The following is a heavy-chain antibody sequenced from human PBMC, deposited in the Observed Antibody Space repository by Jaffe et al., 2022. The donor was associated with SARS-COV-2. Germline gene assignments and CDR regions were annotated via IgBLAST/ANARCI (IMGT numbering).Heavy chain of an antibody. D-gene: IGHD1-7*01. J-gene: IGHJ6*02. CDR2: IWYDGSQE. CDR3: ARGMRGNTYYYGMDV. V-gene: IGHV3-33*01. CDR1: GFTFSRSG. Sequence: QVQLVESGGGVVQPGRSLRLSCAASGFTFSRSGMFWVRQAPGKGLEWVAVIWYDGSQEYYTDSVKGRFTISRDNSKNTLYLQMNSLRAEDTAVYYCARGMRGNTYYYGMDVWGQGTTVTVSS.